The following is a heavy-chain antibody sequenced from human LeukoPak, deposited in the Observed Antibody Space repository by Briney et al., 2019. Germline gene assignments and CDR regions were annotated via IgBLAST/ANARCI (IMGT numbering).Heavy chain of an antibody. CDR2: IYPGDSDT. CDR3: ARRRDLYSGSYYPFDY. V-gene: IGHV5-51*01. CDR1: GYSFTSYW. D-gene: IGHD1-26*01. J-gene: IGHJ4*02. Sequence: GESLKISCRGSGYSFTSYWIGWVRQMPGKGLEWMGIIYPGDSDTRYSPSFQGQVTISADKSISTAYLQWSSLKASDTAMYYCARRRDLYSGSYYPFDYWGQGTLVTVSS.